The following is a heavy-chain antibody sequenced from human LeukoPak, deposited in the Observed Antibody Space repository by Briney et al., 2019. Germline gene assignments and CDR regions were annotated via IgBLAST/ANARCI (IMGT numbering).Heavy chain of an antibody. V-gene: IGHV4-38-2*02. J-gene: IGHJ4*02. CDR2: IYYSGST. CDR1: GYSISSGYY. Sequence: SETLSLTCTVSGYSISSGYYWGWIRQPPGKGLEWIGSIYYSGSTYYNPSLKSRVTISVDTSKNQFSLKLSSVTAADTAVYYCARHLWSGYSHFDYWGQGTLVTVSS. D-gene: IGHD3-3*01. CDR3: ARHLWSGYSHFDY.